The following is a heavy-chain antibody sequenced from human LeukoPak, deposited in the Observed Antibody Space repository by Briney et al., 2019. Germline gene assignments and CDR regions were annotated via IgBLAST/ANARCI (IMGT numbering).Heavy chain of an antibody. CDR3: ARGAARFRIAARRFDY. CDR1: GGSFSGYY. Sequence: SETLSLTCAVYGGSFSGYYWSWIRQPPGKGLEWIGEINHSGSTNYNPSLKSRVTISVDTSKNQFSLKLSSVTAADTAVYYCARGAARFRIAARRFDYWGQGTLVTVSS. CDR2: INHSGST. J-gene: IGHJ4*02. V-gene: IGHV4-34*01. D-gene: IGHD6-6*01.